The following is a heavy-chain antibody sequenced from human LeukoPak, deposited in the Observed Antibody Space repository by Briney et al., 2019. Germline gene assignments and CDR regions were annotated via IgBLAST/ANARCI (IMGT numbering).Heavy chain of an antibody. CDR2: ISGSGGST. CDR3: AKEEPGIAAAGSRYYYYYMDV. Sequence: GGSLRLSCAASGFTFRRYGMSWVRQAPGKGLEWVSAISGSGGSTYYADSVKGRFTISRDNSKNTLYLQMNSLRAEDTAVYYCAKEEPGIAAAGSRYYYYYMDVWGKGTTVTISS. D-gene: IGHD6-13*01. CDR1: GFTFRRYG. J-gene: IGHJ6*03. V-gene: IGHV3-23*01.